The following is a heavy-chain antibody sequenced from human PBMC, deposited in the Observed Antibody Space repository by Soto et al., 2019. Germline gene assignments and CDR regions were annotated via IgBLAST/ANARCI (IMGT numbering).Heavy chain of an antibody. J-gene: IGHJ1*01. V-gene: IGHV3-33*01. Sequence: QVQLVESGGGVVQPGRSLRLSCAASGFTFSSYGMHWVCQAPGKGLEWVAVIWYDGSNKYYADSVKGRFTISRDNSKNTMYLQMNSLRAEDTAVYYCARDGQIAAAGTTYFQHWGQGTLVNVSS. CDR2: IWYDGSNK. D-gene: IGHD6-13*01. CDR3: ARDGQIAAAGTTYFQH. CDR1: GFTFSSYG.